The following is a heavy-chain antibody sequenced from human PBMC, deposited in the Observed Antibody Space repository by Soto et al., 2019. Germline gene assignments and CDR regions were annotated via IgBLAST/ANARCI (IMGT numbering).Heavy chain of an antibody. CDR3: ARSRNGPYGNWFDP. CDR2: ISYDGSNK. V-gene: IGHV3-30*04. D-gene: IGHD2-8*01. J-gene: IGHJ5*02. CDR1: GFTFSSYA. Sequence: GGSLRLSCAASGFTFSSYAMHGVRQAPGKGLEWVAVISYDGSNKYYADSVKGRFTISRDNSKNTLYVQMNSLRAEDTAVYYCARSRNGPYGNWFDPWGLGTLVTVSS.